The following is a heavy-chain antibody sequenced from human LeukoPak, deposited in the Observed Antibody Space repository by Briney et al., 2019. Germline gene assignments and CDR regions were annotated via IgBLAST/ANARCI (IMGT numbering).Heavy chain of an antibody. V-gene: IGHV1-69*13. CDR1: GGTFSSYA. J-gene: IGHJ5*02. CDR2: IIPIFGTA. D-gene: IGHD3-3*01. Sequence: ASVKVSCKASGGTFSSYAISWVRQAPGQGLEWMGGIIPIFGTANYAQKFQGRVTITADESTSTAYMELSSLRSEDTAVYYCARDSPILGWFDPWGQGTLVTVSS. CDR3: ARDSPILGWFDP.